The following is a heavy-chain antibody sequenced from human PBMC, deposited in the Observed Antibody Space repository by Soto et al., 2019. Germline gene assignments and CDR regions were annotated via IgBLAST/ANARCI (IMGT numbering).Heavy chain of an antibody. CDR3: VRTAREGAVAPHWFDR. D-gene: IGHD2-21*02. CDR1: GASIRSTDYY. CDR2: VYYTGST. J-gene: IGHJ5*02. Sequence: SETCPFTCTVSGASIRSTDYYWSWIRQAPGKGLEWIGYVYYTGSTYYNPSLMSRLTISVDTSKNQFSLKLTSVTAAETAVYYCVRTAREGAVAPHWFDRWGQGTQVTVSS. V-gene: IGHV4-30-4*01.